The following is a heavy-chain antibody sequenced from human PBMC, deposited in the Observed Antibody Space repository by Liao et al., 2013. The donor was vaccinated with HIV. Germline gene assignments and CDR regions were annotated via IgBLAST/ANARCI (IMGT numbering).Heavy chain of an antibody. D-gene: IGHD5-12*01. J-gene: IGHJ3*02. Sequence: QVQLQQWGAGLLKPSETLSLTCAVYGGSFSGYYWSWIRQPPGKGLEWIGEINHSGSTNYNPSLMSRVAFSVDTSKNQFSLKLSSVTAADTAVYYCARDRGGYSGYDEEGAFDIWGQGTMVTVSS. CDR2: INHSGST. CDR1: GGSFSGYY. CDR3: ARDRGGYSGYDEEGAFDI. V-gene: IGHV4-34*01.